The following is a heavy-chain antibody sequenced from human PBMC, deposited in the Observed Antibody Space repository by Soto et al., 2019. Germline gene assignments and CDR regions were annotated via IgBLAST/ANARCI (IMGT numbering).Heavy chain of an antibody. CDR2: ISYDGSNK. V-gene: IGHV3-30-3*01. CDR3: ARPLWRDDYNWGYFDL. J-gene: IGHJ2*01. D-gene: IGHD4-4*01. Sequence: QVQLVESGGGVVQPGRSLRLSCAASGFTFSSYAMHWVRQAPGTGLEWVAVISYDGSNKYYADSVKGRFTISRDNSKNTLYLQMNSRRAEDTAVYYCARPLWRDDYNWGYFDLWGRGTLVTVSS. CDR1: GFTFSSYA.